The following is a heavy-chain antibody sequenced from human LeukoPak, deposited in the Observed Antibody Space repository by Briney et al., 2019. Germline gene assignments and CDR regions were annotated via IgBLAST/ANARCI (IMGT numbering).Heavy chain of an antibody. CDR3: ARGDDSSGYYSD. Sequence: SETLSLTCTVSGGSISSYYWSWIRQPPGKGLEWIGYIYYSGSTNYNPSLKSRVTISVDTSKNQFSLKLSSVTAADTAVYYCARGDDSSGYYSDWGQGTLVTVSS. CDR1: GGSISSYY. V-gene: IGHV4-59*12. D-gene: IGHD3-22*01. CDR2: IYYSGST. J-gene: IGHJ4*01.